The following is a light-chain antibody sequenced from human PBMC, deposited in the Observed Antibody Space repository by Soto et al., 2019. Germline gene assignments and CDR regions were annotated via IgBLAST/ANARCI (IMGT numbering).Light chain of an antibody. J-gene: IGKJ1*01. CDR2: QTS. CDR3: HQRQSLPRT. V-gene: IGKV3-11*01. CDR1: QYINTR. Sequence: IVLVKSSGTLGLFPRERGPLSCRASQYINTRLAWYQHRPGQAPRLLIYQTSIRAAGIPARFSASGSGTDFTLTISDVQPEDFALYYCHQRQSLPRTVGQGTKVDIK.